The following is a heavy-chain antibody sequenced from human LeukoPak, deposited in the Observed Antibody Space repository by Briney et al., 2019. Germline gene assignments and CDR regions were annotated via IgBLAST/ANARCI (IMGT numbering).Heavy chain of an antibody. J-gene: IGHJ4*02. V-gene: IGHV4-38-2*01. CDR2: IYNTGST. CDR3: ASRTTVTNALSFDY. D-gene: IGHD4-11*01. Sequence: SETLSLTCGVSGYFVSSCYYWGWIRQPPGKCLEWIGNIYNTGSTYYNPSLKSRVTISVDTSNNQFSLKLSSVTSADTAVYYCASRTTVTNALSFDYWGQGSLVIVSS. CDR1: GYFVSSCYY.